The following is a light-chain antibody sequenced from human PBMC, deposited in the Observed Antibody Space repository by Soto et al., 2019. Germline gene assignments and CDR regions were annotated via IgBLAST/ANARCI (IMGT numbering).Light chain of an antibody. CDR1: QSISGNY. CDR2: GAS. V-gene: IGKV3D-20*02. Sequence: ELVLTQSPGSLSLSPGERATLSCWASQSISGNYLAWYQQKPGQAPRLLIYGASNRATGIPDRFRGSGSGTDFSLTISSLEPEDSAVYYCQQRHMWPITFGQGTRLEIK. J-gene: IGKJ5*01. CDR3: QQRHMWPIT.